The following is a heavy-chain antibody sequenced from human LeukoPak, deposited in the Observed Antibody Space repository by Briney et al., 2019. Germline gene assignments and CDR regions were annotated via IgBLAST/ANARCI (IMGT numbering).Heavy chain of an antibody. CDR1: GYTFTGYY. Sequence: ASVKVSCKASGYTFTGYYMHWVRQAPGQGLEWMGWINPNSGGTNYAQKFQGRVTMTRDTSISTVYMELSSLRSEDTAVYYCARGRDYYDSSGYPHWFDPWGQGTLVTVSS. CDR2: INPNSGGT. CDR3: ARGRDYYDSSGYPHWFDP. J-gene: IGHJ5*02. D-gene: IGHD3-22*01. V-gene: IGHV1-2*02.